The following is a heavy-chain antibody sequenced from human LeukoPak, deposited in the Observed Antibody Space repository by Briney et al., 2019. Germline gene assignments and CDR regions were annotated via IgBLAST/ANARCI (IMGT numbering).Heavy chain of an antibody. V-gene: IGHV1-2*02. Sequence: ASVKVSCKASGYTFTGYYVHWVRQAPGQGLEWMGWINPNSGDTNFAQKFQGRVTMTRDTSISTAYMELSRLRSDDTAVYYCARLRAYYYDSSGYYNFDFWGQGTLVTVSS. D-gene: IGHD3-22*01. CDR1: GYTFTGYY. J-gene: IGHJ4*02. CDR3: ARLRAYYYDSSGYYNFDF. CDR2: INPNSGDT.